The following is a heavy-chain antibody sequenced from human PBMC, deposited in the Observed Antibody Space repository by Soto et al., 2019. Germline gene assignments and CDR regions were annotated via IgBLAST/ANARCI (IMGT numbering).Heavy chain of an antibody. V-gene: IGHV3-23*01. CDR3: AKGGFCATNTCYKELGPSFDF. CDR2: VSGSGGGT. Sequence: PGGSLRLSCAASGFTFNDYAMNWVRQAPGKGLEWASGVSGSGGGTYYADSVKGRFTISRDNSKNSLYLQMNSLRAEDTATYYCAKGGFCATNTCYKELGPSFDFWGQGIQVTVSS. D-gene: IGHD2-2*02. J-gene: IGHJ4*02. CDR1: GFTFNDYA.